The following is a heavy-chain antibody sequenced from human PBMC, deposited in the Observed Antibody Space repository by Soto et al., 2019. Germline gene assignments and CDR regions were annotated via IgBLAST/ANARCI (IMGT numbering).Heavy chain of an antibody. Sequence: ASVKVSCKASGYTFTSYGISWVRQAPGQGLEWMGWISAYNGNTNYAQKLQGRITMTTDTSTSTAYMELRSLRSDDTAVYYCARGAAIRVVVAAIPFYYWGQGTLVTVSS. CDR1: GYTFTSYG. V-gene: IGHV1-18*01. CDR3: ARGAAIRVVVAAIPFYY. CDR2: ISAYNGNT. D-gene: IGHD2-15*01. J-gene: IGHJ4*02.